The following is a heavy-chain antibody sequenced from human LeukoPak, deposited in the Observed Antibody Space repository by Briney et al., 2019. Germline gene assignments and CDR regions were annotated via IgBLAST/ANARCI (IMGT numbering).Heavy chain of an antibody. J-gene: IGHJ5*02. CDR1: GFTFSSYA. Sequence: PGGSLRLSCAASGFTFSSYAMHWVRQAPGKGLEWVAVISYDGSNKYYADSVKGRFTISRDNSKNTLYLQMNSLRAEDTAVYYCAREDNNWFDPWGQGTLVTVSS. CDR2: ISYDGSNK. D-gene: IGHD2-15*01. V-gene: IGHV3-30*04. CDR3: AREDNNWFDP.